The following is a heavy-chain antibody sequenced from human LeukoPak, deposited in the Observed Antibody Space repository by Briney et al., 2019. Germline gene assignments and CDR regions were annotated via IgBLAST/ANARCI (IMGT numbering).Heavy chain of an antibody. CDR2: IKQDGSEK. Sequence: QAGGSLRLSCAASGFTVSSSYMSWVRQAPGKGLEWVANIKQDGSEKYYVDSVKGRFTISRDNAKNSLYLQMNSLRAEDTAVYYCARVARYCTNGVCYNDYWGQGTLVTVSS. CDR3: ARVARYCTNGVCYNDY. V-gene: IGHV3-7*03. CDR1: GFTVSSSY. J-gene: IGHJ4*02. D-gene: IGHD2-8*01.